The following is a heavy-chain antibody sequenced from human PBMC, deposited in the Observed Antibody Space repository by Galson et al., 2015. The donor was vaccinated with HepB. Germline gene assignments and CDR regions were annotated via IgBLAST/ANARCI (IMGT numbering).Heavy chain of an antibody. J-gene: IGHJ3*02. V-gene: IGHV4-39*07. Sequence: LSLTCTVSGGSISSSSYYWGWIRQPPGKGLEWIGSIYYSGSTYYNPSLKSRVTISVDTSKNQFSLKLSSVTAADTAVYYCARALPEPYSGYDSASDAFDIWGQGTMFTVSS. CDR1: GGSISSSSYY. CDR3: ARALPEPYSGYDSASDAFDI. CDR2: IYYSGST. D-gene: IGHD5-12*01.